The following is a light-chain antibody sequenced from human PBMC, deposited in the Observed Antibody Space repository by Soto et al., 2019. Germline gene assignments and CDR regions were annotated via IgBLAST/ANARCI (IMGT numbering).Light chain of an antibody. CDR3: SSYTSGGNYV. CDR1: SSDVAAHNF. J-gene: IGLJ1*01. V-gene: IGLV2-14*01. CDR2: DVS. Sequence: QSVLTQPASVSGSPGQSVAISCTGTSSDVAAHNFVSWYQQHPGKAPKLMVFDVSNRPSGVSDRFSGSKSGNTASLTISGLQAEDEADYYCSSYTSGGNYVFGTGTKVTVL.